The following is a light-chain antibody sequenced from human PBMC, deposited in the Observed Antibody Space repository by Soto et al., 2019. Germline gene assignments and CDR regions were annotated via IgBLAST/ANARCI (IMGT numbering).Light chain of an antibody. J-gene: IGKJ2*01. Sequence: EIVLTQSPGTLSLSPGERATLSCRANQSVSSTYLAWYQQKPGQAPRLLIYSASTRATGIPDRFSGSGSGTDFTITISRLEPEDFAVYYCQHYDDSPYTFGQGTKLEIK. CDR1: QSVSSTY. CDR3: QHYDDSPYT. V-gene: IGKV3-20*01. CDR2: SAS.